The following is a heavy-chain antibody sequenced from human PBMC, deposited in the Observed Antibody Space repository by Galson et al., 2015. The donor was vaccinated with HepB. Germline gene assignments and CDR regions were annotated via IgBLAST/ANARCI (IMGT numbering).Heavy chain of an antibody. CDR1: GFTFSSYW. CDR2: IKQDGSEK. J-gene: IGHJ4*02. Sequence: SLRLSCAAPGFTFSSYWMSWVRQAPGKGLEWVANIKQDGSEKYYVDSVKGRFTISRDNAKNSLYLQMNSLRAEDTAVYYCARESDSSGWYLFDYWGQGTLVTVSS. V-gene: IGHV3-7*03. D-gene: IGHD6-19*01. CDR3: ARESDSSGWYLFDY.